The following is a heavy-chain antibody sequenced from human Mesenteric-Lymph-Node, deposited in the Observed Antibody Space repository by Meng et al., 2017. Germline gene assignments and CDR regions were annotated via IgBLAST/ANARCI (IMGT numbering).Heavy chain of an antibody. CDR2: VYHRGDT. V-gene: IGHV4-4*02. J-gene: IGHJ4*02. D-gene: IGHD1-7*01. Sequence: QVRLRESGPERVKPSGTLSLTCTVSGDSISSDIWWSWVRQPPGKGLEWIGEVYHRGDTNYNPSLKSRVDISVDKSKNQFYLSLFSVTAADTAVYYCGRDQGRELINHWGQGTLVTVSS. CDR1: GDSISSDIW. CDR3: GRDQGRELINH.